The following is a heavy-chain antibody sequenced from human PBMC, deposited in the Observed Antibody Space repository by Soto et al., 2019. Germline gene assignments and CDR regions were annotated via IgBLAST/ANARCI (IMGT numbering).Heavy chain of an antibody. J-gene: IGHJ5*02. D-gene: IGHD6-13*01. CDR2: TYYRSKWYN. V-gene: IGHV6-1*01. Sequence: TLSLTCAISGDSVSSNSAAWNWIRQSPXRGLEWLGRTYYRSKWYNDYAVSVKSRITINPDTSKNQFSLQLNSVTPEDTAVYYCARDNYSSSWTKDDNWFDPWGQGTLVTVSS. CDR1: GDSVSSNSAA. CDR3: ARDNYSSSWTKDDNWFDP.